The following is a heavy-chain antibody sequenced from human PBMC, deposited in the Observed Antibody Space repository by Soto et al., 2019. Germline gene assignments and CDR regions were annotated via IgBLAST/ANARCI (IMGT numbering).Heavy chain of an antibody. J-gene: IGHJ4*01. D-gene: IGHD3-10*01. CDR3: ARLTTQRGRIDMVRGFFDY. CDR2: TYYAGDT. Sequence: QLQLQESGPGLVKPSETLSLTCGVSGASVRSRTYFWGWIRQPPGEGLEWIGTTYYAGDTHYNPSLRGRVNISVDTSENQFSLTLTSVTAADTAVYFCARLTTQRGRIDMVRGFFDYWGRGTHVFVSS. CDR1: GASVRSRTYF. V-gene: IGHV4-39*01.